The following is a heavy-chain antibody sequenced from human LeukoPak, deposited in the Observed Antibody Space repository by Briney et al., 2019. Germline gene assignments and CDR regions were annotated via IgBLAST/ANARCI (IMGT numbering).Heavy chain of an antibody. D-gene: IGHD3-3*01. CDR3: AKRPHDFWSGYYSDY. CDR1: GFTSSSYA. V-gene: IGHV3-23*01. Sequence: GGSLRLSCAASGFTSSSYAMSWVRQAPGKGLEWVSAISGSGGSTYYADSVKGRFTISRDNSKNTLYLQMNSLRAEDTAVYYCAKRPHDFWSGYYSDYWGQGTLVTVSS. CDR2: ISGSGGST. J-gene: IGHJ4*02.